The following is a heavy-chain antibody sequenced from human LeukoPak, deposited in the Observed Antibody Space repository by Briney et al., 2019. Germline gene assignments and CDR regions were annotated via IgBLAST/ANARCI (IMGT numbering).Heavy chain of an antibody. V-gene: IGHV4-59*08. D-gene: IGHD2-2*01. CDR1: GGSISSYY. J-gene: IGHJ5*02. Sequence: SETLSLTCTVSGGSISSYYWSWIRQPPGKGLEWIGYIYYSGSTNYNSSLESRVTISVDTSKNQFSLKLSSVTAADTAVYYCARQRSSSSLGDWFDPWGQGTLVTVSS. CDR3: ARQRSSSSLGDWFDP. CDR2: IYYSGST.